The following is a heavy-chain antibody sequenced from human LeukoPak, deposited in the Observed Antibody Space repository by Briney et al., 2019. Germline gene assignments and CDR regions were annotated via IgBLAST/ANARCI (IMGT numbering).Heavy chain of an antibody. CDR2: IRSKANSYAT. CDR1: GFTLSGSA. CDR3: TRHVIIAAAGTTAYGMDV. J-gene: IGHJ6*02. Sequence: SGGSLRLSCAASGFTLSGSAMHWFRQASGKGLEGVGRIRSKANSYATAYAASVKGRFTISRDDSKNTAYLQMNSLKTEDTAVYYCTRHVIIAAAGTTAYGMDVWGQGTTVTVSS. D-gene: IGHD6-13*01. V-gene: IGHV3-73*01.